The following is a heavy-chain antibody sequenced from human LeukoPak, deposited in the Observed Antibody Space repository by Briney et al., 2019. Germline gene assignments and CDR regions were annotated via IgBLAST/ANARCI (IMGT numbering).Heavy chain of an antibody. V-gene: IGHV3-7*01. CDR3: ARVGGYSIFDY. J-gene: IGHJ4*02. CDR1: GFTFSSYW. D-gene: IGHD2-15*01. CDR2: IKQDGSEK. Sequence: GGSLRLSCAASGFTFSSYWMSCVRQAPGKGLEWVANIKQDGSEKYYVDSVKGRFTIPRDNAKNSLYLQMNSLRAEDTAVYYCARVGGYSIFDYWGQGTLVTVSS.